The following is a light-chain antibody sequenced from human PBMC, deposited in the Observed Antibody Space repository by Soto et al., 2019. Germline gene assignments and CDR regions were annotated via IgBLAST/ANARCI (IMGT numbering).Light chain of an antibody. CDR1: SSNIGSNY. J-gene: IGLJ1*01. V-gene: IGLV1-47*01. CDR2: RNN. CDR3: AAWDVSLSGYV. Sequence: QSVLTQPPSASGTPGQRVTISCSGSSSNIGSNYVYWYQQLPGTATKLLIYRNNQRPSGVPDRFSGSKSGTSASLAISGRRSEDEADYYCAAWDVSLSGYVFGTGTKLTVL.